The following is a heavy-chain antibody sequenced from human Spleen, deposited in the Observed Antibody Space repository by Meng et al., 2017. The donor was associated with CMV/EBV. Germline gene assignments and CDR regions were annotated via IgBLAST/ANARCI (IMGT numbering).Heavy chain of an antibody. Sequence: SETLSLTCAVYGGSFSGYYWSWIRQPPGKGLEWIGEINHSGSTNYNPSLKSRVTISVDTSKNQFSLKLSSVTAADTAVYYCARDRVPAAILGNWFEPWGQGTLVTVSS. CDR1: GGSFSGYY. CDR3: ARDRVPAAILGNWFEP. V-gene: IGHV4-34*01. J-gene: IGHJ5*02. CDR2: INHSGST. D-gene: IGHD2-2*01.